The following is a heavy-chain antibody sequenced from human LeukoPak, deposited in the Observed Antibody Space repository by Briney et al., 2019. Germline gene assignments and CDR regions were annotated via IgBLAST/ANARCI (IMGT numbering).Heavy chain of an antibody. D-gene: IGHD2-2*01. CDR1: GYTFTSYG. Sequence: EASVKVSCKASGYTFTSYGISWVRQAPGQGLEWMGWISAYNGNTNYAQKLQGRVTMTTDTSTSTAYMELRSLRSDDTAVYYCARIPGYCSSTSCEGNTYYYYGMDVWGQGTTVTVSS. CDR3: ARIPGYCSSTSCEGNTYYYYGMDV. V-gene: IGHV1-18*01. CDR2: ISAYNGNT. J-gene: IGHJ6*02.